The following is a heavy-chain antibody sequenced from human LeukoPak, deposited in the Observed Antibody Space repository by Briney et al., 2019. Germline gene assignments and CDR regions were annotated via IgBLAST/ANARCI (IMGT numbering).Heavy chain of an antibody. D-gene: IGHD3-3*01. V-gene: IGHV1-2*02. CDR3: ARDRSYDFWSGYYIRAFDI. J-gene: IGHJ3*02. CDR2: INPNSGGT. Sequence: GASVKVSCKASGYTFTGYYMHWVRQAPGQGLEWMGWINPNSGGTNYAQKFQGRVTVTRDTSISTAYMELRSLRSDDTAVYYCARDRSYDFWSGYYIRAFDIWGQGTMVTVSS. CDR1: GYTFTGYY.